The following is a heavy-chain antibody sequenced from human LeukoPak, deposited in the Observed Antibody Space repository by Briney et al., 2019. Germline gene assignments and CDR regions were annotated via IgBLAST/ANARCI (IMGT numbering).Heavy chain of an antibody. CDR3: ASQYYDSSGCFQNDAFDV. Sequence: GESLKIACKGSGYSFTNYWIGWVRQMPGKGLEWMGIFYPLDSDTRYSPSFQGQVTISADKSTSTAYLQWSSLKASDTAMYYCASQYYDSSGCFQNDAFDVWGQGTMVTVSS. D-gene: IGHD3-22*01. CDR1: GYSFTNYW. V-gene: IGHV5-51*01. CDR2: FYPLDSDT. J-gene: IGHJ3*01.